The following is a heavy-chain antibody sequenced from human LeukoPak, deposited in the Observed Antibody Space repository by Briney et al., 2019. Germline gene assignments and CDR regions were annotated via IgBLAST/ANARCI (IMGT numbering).Heavy chain of an antibody. CDR3: ARAEGRYCSSTSCYTFDY. V-gene: IGHV4-59*01. CDR2: IYYSGST. J-gene: IGHJ4*02. Sequence: SETLSLTCTVSGGSISSYYWSWIRRPPGKGLEWIGYIYYSGSTNYNPSLKSRVTISVDTSKNQFSLKLSSVTAADTAVYYCARAEGRYCSSTSCYTFDYWGQGTLVTVSS. D-gene: IGHD2-2*02. CDR1: GGSISSYY.